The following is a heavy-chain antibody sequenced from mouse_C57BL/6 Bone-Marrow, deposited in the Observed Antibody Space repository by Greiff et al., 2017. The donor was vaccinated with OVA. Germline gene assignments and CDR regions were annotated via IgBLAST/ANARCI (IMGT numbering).Heavy chain of an antibody. CDR1: GYTFTSYG. CDR2: IYPGSGST. V-gene: IGHV1-81*01. Sequence: VQLQQSGAELARPGASVKLSCKASGYTFTSYGISWVKQRTGQGLEWIGDIYPGSGSTNYNEKFKSKATLTVDTSSSTAYMQLSSLTSEDSAVYYCARGRLWGQGTLVTVSA. CDR3: ARGRL. J-gene: IGHJ3*01.